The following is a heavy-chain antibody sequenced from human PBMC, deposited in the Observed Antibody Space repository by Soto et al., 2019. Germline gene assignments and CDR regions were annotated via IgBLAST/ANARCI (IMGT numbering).Heavy chain of an antibody. CDR3: ARDEANYDIFTGYYIFDY. D-gene: IGHD3-9*01. V-gene: IGHV1-18*01. J-gene: IGHJ4*02. CDR2: ISVYNGNT. Sequence: QVQLVQSGAEVKKPGASVKVSCKASGYTFTSYGISWVRQAPGQGLEWMGWISVYNGNTNYAQKLQGRVTMTTDTSTSTAYMELRSLRSDDTAVYYCARDEANYDIFTGYYIFDYWGQGTLVTVSS. CDR1: GYTFTSYG.